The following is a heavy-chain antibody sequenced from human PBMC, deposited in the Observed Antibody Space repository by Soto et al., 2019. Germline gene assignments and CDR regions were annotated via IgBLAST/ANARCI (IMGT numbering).Heavy chain of an antibody. D-gene: IGHD3-9*01. CDR1: GFTFSSFA. J-gene: IGHJ4*02. CDR2: ISGSGGST. CDR3: AKVPSKGPGNRYYFDY. Sequence: EVQLLESGGGLVQPGGSLRLSCAASGFTFSSFAMSWVRQAPGKGLEWVSAISGSGGSTYYADSVKGRFTISRDNSKNTLYLQMISLRAEDTALYYCAKVPSKGPGNRYYFDYWGQGTLVTVSS. V-gene: IGHV3-23*01.